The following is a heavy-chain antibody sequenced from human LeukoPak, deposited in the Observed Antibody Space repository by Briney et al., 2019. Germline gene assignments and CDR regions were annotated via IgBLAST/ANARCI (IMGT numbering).Heavy chain of an antibody. CDR3: VTGTFLNDRSQYRHFDR. CDR2: IKQDGSEK. CDR1: GFTFNSYA. J-gene: IGHJ4*02. D-gene: IGHD3-3*02. V-gene: IGHV3-7*04. Sequence: PGGSLRLSCAASGFTFNSYAMTWVRQAPGKGLEWVADIKQDGSEKSLVDSVKGRFTISRDNAKNSLYLQMNSLRAEDTALYFCVTGTFLNDRSQYRHFDRWGQGTLVSVSS.